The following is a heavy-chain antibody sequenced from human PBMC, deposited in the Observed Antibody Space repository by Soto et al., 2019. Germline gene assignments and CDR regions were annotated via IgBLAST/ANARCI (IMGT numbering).Heavy chain of an antibody. CDR3: AKARRGFNFSIEY. J-gene: IGHJ4*02. Sequence: PGGSLTLSCAASGFTFSNHAMSWVRQAPGKGLEWVSTISGGGDFRDYADSVKGRFTISRDNSKNTLFLQMNSLRAEDTTVYYCAKARRGFNFSIEYWGEGTLVTVS. CDR1: GFTFSNHA. V-gene: IGHV3-23*01. CDR2: ISGGGDFR. D-gene: IGHD5-12*01.